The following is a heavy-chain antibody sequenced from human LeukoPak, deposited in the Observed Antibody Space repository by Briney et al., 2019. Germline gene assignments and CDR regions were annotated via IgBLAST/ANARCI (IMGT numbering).Heavy chain of an antibody. J-gene: IGHJ4*02. CDR3: ARVTFRYSGSYPFDY. D-gene: IGHD1-26*01. V-gene: IGHV3-23*01. Sequence: PGGSLRLSCAGSGFTFSNYAMSWVRQAPGKGPEWVSAISDSGATTYYTDSIRGRFTISRDNSKDTLYLQMSSLRSEDTAVYYCARVTFRYSGSYPFDYWGQGTLVTVSS. CDR1: GFTFSNYA. CDR2: ISDSGATT.